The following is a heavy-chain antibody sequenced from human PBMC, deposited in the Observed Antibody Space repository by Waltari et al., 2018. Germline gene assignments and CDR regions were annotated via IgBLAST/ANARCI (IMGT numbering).Heavy chain of an antibody. CDR3: ARGYRYCSSTSCWGYYYYGMDV. V-gene: IGHV4-34*01. D-gene: IGHD2-2*01. CDR2: TNHSGSP. CDR1: GGSFSGYY. J-gene: IGHJ6*02. Sequence: QVQLQQWGAGLLKPSETLSLTCAVYGGSFSGYYWSWIRQPPGKGLEWIGETNHSGSPNNNLSRKRRVTISVDTSKNQFSLKLGSVTAADTAVYYCARGYRYCSSTSCWGYYYYGMDVWGQGTTVTVSS.